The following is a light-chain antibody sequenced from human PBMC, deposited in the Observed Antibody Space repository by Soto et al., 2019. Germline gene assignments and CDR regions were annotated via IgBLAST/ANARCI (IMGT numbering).Light chain of an antibody. J-gene: IGKJ2*01. CDR2: GVS. Sequence: EIVMTQSPATLSVSPGEGATLSCRASQSVNNNFAWYQQKPGQAPRLLIYGVSTRATGIPARFSGSGSGTEFTLAISSLQSEDFAVYYCQQYTHRPPMYTFGQGTKLEIK. V-gene: IGKV3-15*01. CDR3: QQYTHRPPMYT. CDR1: QSVNNN.